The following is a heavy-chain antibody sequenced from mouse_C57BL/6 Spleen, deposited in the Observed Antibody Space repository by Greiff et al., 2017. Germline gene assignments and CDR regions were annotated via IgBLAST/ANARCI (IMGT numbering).Heavy chain of an antibody. CDR1: GFSLTSYA. V-gene: IGHV2-9-1*01. J-gene: IGHJ1*03. CDR3: ARNYLGRDWYFDV. CDR2: IWTGGGT. Sequence: VQRVESGPGLVAPSQSLSITCTVSGFSLTSYAISWVRQPPGKGLEWLGVIWTGGGTNYNSAHKTRLSISKDNSKSQVFLKMNSLQTGDTARYYCARNYLGRDWYFDVWGTGTTVTVSS. D-gene: IGHD4-1*01.